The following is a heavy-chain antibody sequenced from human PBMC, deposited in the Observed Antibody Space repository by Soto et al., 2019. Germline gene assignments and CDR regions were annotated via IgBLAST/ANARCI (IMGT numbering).Heavy chain of an antibody. D-gene: IGHD6-19*01. CDR3: ARDRYSSGWNDLDY. CDR1: GFTFSSYG. V-gene: IGHV3-33*01. J-gene: IGHJ4*02. Sequence: LRLSCAASGFTFSSYGMHWVRQAPGKGLEWVSIIWYDGSDKYYADSVKGRFTISRDNSKNTLYLQMNSLRAEDTAVYYCARDRYSSGWNDLDYWGQGTLGTVSS. CDR2: IWYDGSDK.